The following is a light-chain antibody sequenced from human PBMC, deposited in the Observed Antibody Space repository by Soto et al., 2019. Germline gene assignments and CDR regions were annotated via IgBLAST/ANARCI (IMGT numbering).Light chain of an antibody. J-gene: IGKJ1*01. CDR1: QSISSW. CDR3: QQYNSYSAKT. CDR2: DAS. Sequence: DIQMSKSPSTLSASVGDRVAITCRASQSISSWLAWYQQKPGKAPKLLIYDASSLESGVPSRFSGSGSGTEFTLTISSLQPDDFATSYCQQYNSYSAKTFGQGTKVDIK. V-gene: IGKV1-5*01.